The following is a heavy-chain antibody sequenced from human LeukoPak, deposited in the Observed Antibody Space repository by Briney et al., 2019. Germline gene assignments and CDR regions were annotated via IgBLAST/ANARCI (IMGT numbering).Heavy chain of an antibody. CDR2: IFSGGST. CDR3: ARDEDYYDSSGFDY. Sequence: GGSLRLSCAPSGFTLSSNYMRWVRQAAGKGMGGGSVIFSGGSTYYAVSVKGRLTISRDNSNTTLYLQMLSLRAEDTAVYYCARDEDYYDSSGFDYWGQGTLVTVSS. CDR1: GFTLSSNY. D-gene: IGHD3-22*01. V-gene: IGHV3-53*01. J-gene: IGHJ4*02.